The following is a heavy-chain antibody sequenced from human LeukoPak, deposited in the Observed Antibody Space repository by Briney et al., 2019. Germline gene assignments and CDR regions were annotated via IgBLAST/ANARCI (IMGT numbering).Heavy chain of an antibody. D-gene: IGHD3-3*01. CDR1: GFTFSSYA. CDR3: ARDGEAYYDFWSGAYYFDY. J-gene: IGHJ4*02. Sequence: GGSLRLSCAASGFTFSSYAMHWVRQAPGKGLERVAVISYDGSNTYYADSVKGRFTISRDNSKNTLYLQMNSLRAEDTAVYYCARDGEAYYDFWSGAYYFDYWGQGTLVTVSS. CDR2: ISYDGSNT. V-gene: IGHV3-30-3*01.